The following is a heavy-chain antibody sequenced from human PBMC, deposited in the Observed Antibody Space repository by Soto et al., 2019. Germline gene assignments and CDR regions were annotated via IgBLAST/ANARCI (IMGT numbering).Heavy chain of an antibody. Sequence: SETLSLTCAVSGGSISSSNWWSWVRQPPGKGLEWIGEIYHSGSTNYNPSLKSRVTISVDKSKNQFSLKLSSVTAADTAVYYCARTIYYYDSSGYYYVAFDIWGQGKMVTVSS. V-gene: IGHV4-4*02. CDR1: GGSISSSNW. D-gene: IGHD3-22*01. CDR2: IYHSGST. CDR3: ARTIYYYDSSGYYYVAFDI. J-gene: IGHJ3*02.